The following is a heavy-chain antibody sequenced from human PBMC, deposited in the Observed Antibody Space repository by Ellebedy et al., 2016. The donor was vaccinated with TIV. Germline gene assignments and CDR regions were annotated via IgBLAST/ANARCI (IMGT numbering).Heavy chain of an antibody. J-gene: IGHJ4*02. CDR1: GFTFSPYA. Sequence: GEYLKISCAASGFTFSPYAMAWVRQAPGKGLEWVSGIVGSGAQKYADSVKGRFTISRDNSKRTVDLQMNSLRAEDTAVYFCARDRTPGDGYWVFDYWGQGTLVTVSS. D-gene: IGHD5-18*01. CDR2: IVGSGA. CDR3: ARDRTPGDGYWVFDY. V-gene: IGHV3-23*01.